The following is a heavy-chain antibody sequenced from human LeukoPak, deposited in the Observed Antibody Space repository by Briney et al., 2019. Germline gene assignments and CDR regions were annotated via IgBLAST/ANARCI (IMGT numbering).Heavy chain of an antibody. D-gene: IGHD5-18*01. CDR3: ARCPTNSYSLDY. CDR2: VSDSGDVT. V-gene: IGHV3-23*01. J-gene: IGHJ4*02. CDR1: GFTFGTFA. Sequence: GGSLRLSCAASGFTFGTFAMSWVRHDPGKGLEWVTTVSDSGDVTYPAHSVKGPLSISRATSGNTLFLRMVSLRAEDTAVYYCARCPTNSYSLDYWGPGTPVTVSS.